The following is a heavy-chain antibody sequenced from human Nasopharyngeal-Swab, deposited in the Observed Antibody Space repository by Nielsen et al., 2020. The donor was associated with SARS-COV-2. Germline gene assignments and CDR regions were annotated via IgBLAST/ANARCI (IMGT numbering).Heavy chain of an antibody. CDR2: ISYDGSNK. D-gene: IGHD6-13*01. CDR1: GFTFSSYG. V-gene: IGHV3-30*19. Sequence: GESLKISCAASGFTFSSYGMHWVRQAPGKGLEWVAVISYDGSNKYYADSVKGRFTISRDNSKNTLYLQMNSLRAEDTAVYYCARSARSWYRAYYYYMDVWGKGTTVTVSS. J-gene: IGHJ6*03. CDR3: ARSARSWYRAYYYYMDV.